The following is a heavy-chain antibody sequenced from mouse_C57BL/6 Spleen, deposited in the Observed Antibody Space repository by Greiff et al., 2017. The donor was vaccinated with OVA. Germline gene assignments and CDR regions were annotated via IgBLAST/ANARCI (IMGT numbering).Heavy chain of an antibody. Sequence: EVQLVESGGGLVQPGESLKLSCESNEYEFPSHDMSWVRKTPEKRLELVAAITSDGGRYYYPDTMERRFLISRDNTKYTLYLRMSSLRSEDTALYYCANIYYGYDEYYFDYWGQGTTLTVSS. CDR1: EYEFPSHD. CDR3: ANIYYGYDEYYFDY. D-gene: IGHD2-2*01. CDR2: ITSDGGRY. J-gene: IGHJ2*01. V-gene: IGHV5-2*01.